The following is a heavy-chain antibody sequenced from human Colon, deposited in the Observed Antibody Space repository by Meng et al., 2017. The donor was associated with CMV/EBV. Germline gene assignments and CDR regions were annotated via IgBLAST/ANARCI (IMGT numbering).Heavy chain of an antibody. D-gene: IGHD1-26*01. CDR1: GDSVSTYSAA. CDR3: ARAYASGYLDY. V-gene: IGHV6-1*01. Sequence: SETLSLTCDISGDSVSTYSAAWHWIRQSPSRGLERLGRAYYRSKWYLDYAVSVKSRIIISPDTSKNQFSLQLSSVTPEDTAMYYCARAYASGYLDYWGQGTLVTVSS. CDR2: AYYRSKWYL. J-gene: IGHJ4*02.